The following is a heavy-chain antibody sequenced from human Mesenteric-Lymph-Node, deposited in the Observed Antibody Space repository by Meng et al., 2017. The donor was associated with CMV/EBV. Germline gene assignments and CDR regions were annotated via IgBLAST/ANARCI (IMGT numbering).Heavy chain of an antibody. CDR1: TFDVYG. Sequence: TFDVYGMSWVRPAPGKGLEWVSGINWNGGSTGYADSVKGRFTISRDNAKNSLYLQMNSLRAEDTALYYCARNFDCSSTSCYTGYFDYWGQGTLVTVSS. CDR2: INWNGGST. CDR3: ARNFDCSSTSCYTGYFDY. D-gene: IGHD2-2*02. V-gene: IGHV3-20*03. J-gene: IGHJ4*02.